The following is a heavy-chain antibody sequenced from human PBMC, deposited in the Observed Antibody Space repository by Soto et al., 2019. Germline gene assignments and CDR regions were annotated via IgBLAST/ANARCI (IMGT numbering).Heavy chain of an antibody. D-gene: IGHD2-15*01. CDR1: GDSVSSNSAA. CDR2: TYYRSKWYN. J-gene: IGHJ5*02. CDR3: ARDRGVAGRGWFDP. Sequence: SPTLSLTCAISGDSVSSNSAAWNWIRQSPSRGLEWLGRTYYRSKWYNDYAVSVKSRITINPDTSKNQFSLKLNSVTPEDTAVYYCARDRGVAGRGWFDPWGQGTLVTVSS. V-gene: IGHV6-1*01.